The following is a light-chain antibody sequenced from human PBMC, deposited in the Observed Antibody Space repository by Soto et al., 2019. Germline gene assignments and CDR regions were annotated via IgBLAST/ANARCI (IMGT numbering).Light chain of an antibody. V-gene: IGLV1-40*01. J-gene: IGLJ1*01. Sequence: QSVLTQPPSVSGAPGQRVTIACTGSSSNIGAGYYVHWYQQFPGTAPKPLIYGGSNRPAGAPDRFSASKSGTSASLAITGLQAEDEADYYCQSYDSSLSGPYVFGTGTKVTVL. CDR1: SSNIGAGYY. CDR2: GGS. CDR3: QSYDSSLSGPYV.